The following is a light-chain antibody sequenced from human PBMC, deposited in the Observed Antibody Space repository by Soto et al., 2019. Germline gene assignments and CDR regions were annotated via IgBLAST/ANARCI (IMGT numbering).Light chain of an antibody. V-gene: IGLV3-25*02. Sequence: SYELTQPPSVSVSPGQTARITCSGDALPKQYAYWYQQKPGQAPVLVIYKDSERPSGIPERFSGSSSGTTVTLTISGVQAEDEAHYYCQSADSSGTYHVFGTGTKLTVL. J-gene: IGLJ1*01. CDR2: KDS. CDR1: ALPKQY. CDR3: QSADSSGTYHV.